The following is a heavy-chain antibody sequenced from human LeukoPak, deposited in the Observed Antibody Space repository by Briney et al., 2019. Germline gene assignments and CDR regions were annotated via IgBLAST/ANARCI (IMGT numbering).Heavy chain of an antibody. CDR2: IYYSGGT. CDR1: GVSISSSSYY. V-gene: IGHV4-39*01. Sequence: PSETLSLTCTVSGVSISSSSYYWGWIRQPPGKGLEWLGSIYYSGGTYYNPSLKSRVTISVDTSKNQFSLKLSSVTAADTAVYYCARRRYSSSWYYFDYWGQGTLVTVSS. J-gene: IGHJ4*02. CDR3: ARRRYSSSWYYFDY. D-gene: IGHD6-13*01.